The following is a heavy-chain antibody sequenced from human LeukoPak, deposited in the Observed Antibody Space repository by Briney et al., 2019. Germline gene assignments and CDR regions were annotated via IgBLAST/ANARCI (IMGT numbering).Heavy chain of an antibody. J-gene: IGHJ4*02. CDR2: INHSGST. CDR3: ARGRLRYSGTKALKYFYY. D-gene: IGHD1-26*01. Sequence: PSETLSLTCAVYVGSFSGYYWSWIRQPPGKGLEWIGEINHSGSTNYNPSLKSRVTISVDTSKNQFSLKLSSVNAADTAVYYCARGRLRYSGTKALKYFYYWGQGTLVTVSS. CDR1: VGSFSGYY. V-gene: IGHV4-34*01.